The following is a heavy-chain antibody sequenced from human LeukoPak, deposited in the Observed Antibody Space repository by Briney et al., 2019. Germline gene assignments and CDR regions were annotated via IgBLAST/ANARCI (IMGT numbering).Heavy chain of an antibody. Sequence: SQTLSLTCAVSGGSISSGGYSWSWIRQPPGKGLEWIGYIYHSGSTYYNPSLKSRVTISVDRSKNQFSLKLSSVTAADTAVYYCARDYPDGGGGRYFDWLPVFWGQGTLVTVSS. CDR3: ARDYPDGGGGRYFDWLPVF. J-gene: IGHJ4*02. V-gene: IGHV4-30-2*01. D-gene: IGHD3-9*01. CDR2: IYHSGST. CDR1: GGSISSGGYS.